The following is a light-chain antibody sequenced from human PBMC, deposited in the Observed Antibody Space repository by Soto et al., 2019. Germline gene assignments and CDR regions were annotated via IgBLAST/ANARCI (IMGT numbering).Light chain of an antibody. CDR3: QQYYSTPLT. V-gene: IGKV4-1*01. Sequence: DIVMTQSPASLAVSLGERATINFRSDLIVLYSSNNKNYLAWYQQKPGQPPKLLIYWASTRESGVPDRFSGSGSGTDFTLTISSLQAEDVAVYYCQQYYSTPLTFGGGTKVDIK. CDR2: WAS. CDR1: LIVLYSSNNKNY. J-gene: IGKJ4*01.